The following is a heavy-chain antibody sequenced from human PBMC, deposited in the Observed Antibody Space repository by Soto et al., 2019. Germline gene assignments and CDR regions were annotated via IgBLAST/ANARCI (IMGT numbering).Heavy chain of an antibody. CDR1: GYTLTELS. J-gene: IGHJ4*02. CDR3: ATGVLKWSSSGPDY. D-gene: IGHD6-6*01. Sequence: ASVKVSCKVSGYTLTELSMHWVRQAPGKGLEWMGGFDPEDGETIYAQKFQGRVTMTEETSTDTAYMELSSLRSEDTAVYYCATGVLKWSSSGPDYWGQGTLVTVSS. CDR2: FDPEDGET. V-gene: IGHV1-24*01.